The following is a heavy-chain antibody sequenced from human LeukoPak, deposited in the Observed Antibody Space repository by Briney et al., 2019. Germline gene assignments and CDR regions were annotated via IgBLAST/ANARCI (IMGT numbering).Heavy chain of an antibody. CDR1: GFTFSDYY. Sequence: GGSLRLSCAASGFTFSDYYMSWIRQAPGKGLEWVSYISSSGSTIYYAESVKGRFTISRDNAKNSLYLQMNSLRAEDTAVYYCARGLEGCGGACYGAEYFQHWGQGTLVTVSS. CDR2: ISSSGSTI. D-gene: IGHD2-21*02. J-gene: IGHJ1*01. CDR3: ARGLEGCGGACYGAEYFQH. V-gene: IGHV3-11*01.